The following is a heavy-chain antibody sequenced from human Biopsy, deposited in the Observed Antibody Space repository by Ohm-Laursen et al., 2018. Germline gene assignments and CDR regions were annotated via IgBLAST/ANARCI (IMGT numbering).Heavy chain of an antibody. V-gene: IGHV1-46*01. CDR2: INPSGGST. Sequence: GSSVKVSCKAYGYTFTSYYMHWVRQAPGQGLEWMGIINPSGGSTSNTQKFQGRVTMTRDTSTSTVYMELSSLRSEDTAVYYCARDWNSGWRLPGMVNHYYNGMDVWGQGTTVTVSS. CDR3: ARDWNSGWRLPGMVNHYYNGMDV. D-gene: IGHD5-18*01. CDR1: GYTFTSYY. J-gene: IGHJ6*02.